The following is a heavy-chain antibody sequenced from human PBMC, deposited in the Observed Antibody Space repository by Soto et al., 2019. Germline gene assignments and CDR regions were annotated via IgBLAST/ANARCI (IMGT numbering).Heavy chain of an antibody. D-gene: IGHD5-18*01. CDR1: GYTFSNYG. CDR2: ISGYNGNT. CDR3: ARDPGFGFGYSYAFAMDV. Sequence: ASVKVSCKASGYTFSNYGISWVRQGPGQGLEWMGWISGYNGNTHYEEKVQDRIKMTTDTSTSTTYLELRSLRSDDTAVYFCARDPGFGFGYSYAFAMDVWGQGTTVTVSS. V-gene: IGHV1-18*01. J-gene: IGHJ6*02.